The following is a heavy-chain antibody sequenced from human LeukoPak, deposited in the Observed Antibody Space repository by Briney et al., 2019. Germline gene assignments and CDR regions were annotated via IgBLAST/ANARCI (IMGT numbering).Heavy chain of an antibody. J-gene: IGHJ5*02. CDR2: IYYSGST. V-gene: IGHV4-39*01. Sequence: SETLSLTCTVSGGSISSSSYYWGWIRQPPGKGLEWIGSIYYSGSTYYNPSLKSRVTISVDTSKNQFSLKLSSVTAADAAVYYCARWGLLTNWFDPWGQGTLVTVSS. CDR1: GGSISSSSYY. CDR3: ARWGLLTNWFDP. D-gene: IGHD3-16*01.